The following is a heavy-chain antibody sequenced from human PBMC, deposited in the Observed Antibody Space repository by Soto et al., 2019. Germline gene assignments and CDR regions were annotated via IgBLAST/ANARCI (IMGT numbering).Heavy chain of an antibody. Sequence: GGSLRLSCTASGLSFSAYAMNYVRQAPGKGLEWVASISGRGGGTYYADSVRGRFTISRDNPKNTLYLQTNSLRAEETAVYYCARGYKQWRVPYYYYGIDLWSQGTSVIGSS. CDR3: ARGYKQWRVPYYYYGIDL. V-gene: IGHV3-23*01. CDR2: ISGRGGGT. D-gene: IGHD6-19*01. CDR1: GLSFSAYA. J-gene: IGHJ6*02.